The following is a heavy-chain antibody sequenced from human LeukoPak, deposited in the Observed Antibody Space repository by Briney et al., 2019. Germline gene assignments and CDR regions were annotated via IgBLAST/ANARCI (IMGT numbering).Heavy chain of an antibody. V-gene: IGHV3-23*01. J-gene: IGHJ4*02. CDR3: TWEWELIYY. D-gene: IGHD1-26*01. CDR1: GFTFSTYA. Sequence: GGSLRLSCAASGFTFSTYAMSWVRQAPGKGLEWVSVISGSGGSTYYADSVKGRFTISRDNSKNILYLQMNSLKTEDTAVYYCTWEWELIYYWGQGTLVTVSS. CDR2: ISGSGGST.